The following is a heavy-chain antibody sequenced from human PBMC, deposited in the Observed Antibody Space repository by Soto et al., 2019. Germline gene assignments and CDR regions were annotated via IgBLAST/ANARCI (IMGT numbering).Heavy chain of an antibody. J-gene: IGHJ5*02. Sequence: SETLSLTCTVSGGSVSSGDYYWSWIRQPPGKGLEWIGYIYYSGNTNYNPSLKSRVIISVDTSKNLSSLKLTSVTAADTAVYYCARIPVDTSMIYWLDPWGQGTLVTVSS. D-gene: IGHD5-18*01. CDR2: IYYSGNT. CDR3: ARIPVDTSMIYWLDP. CDR1: GGSVSSGDYY. V-gene: IGHV4-61*08.